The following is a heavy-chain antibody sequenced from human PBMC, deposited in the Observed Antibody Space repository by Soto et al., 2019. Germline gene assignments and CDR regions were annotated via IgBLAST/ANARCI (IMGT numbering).Heavy chain of an antibody. CDR1: GGSISSSSYY. CDR3: ARLYCSSTSCYFDY. J-gene: IGHJ4*02. V-gene: IGHV4-39*01. D-gene: IGHD2-2*01. Sequence: SETLSLTCTVSGGSISSSSYYWGWIRQPPGKGLEWIGSIYYSGSTYYNPSLKSRVTISVDTSKNQFSVKLSSVTAADTAVYYCARLYCSSTSCYFDYWGQGTLVTVSS. CDR2: IYYSGST.